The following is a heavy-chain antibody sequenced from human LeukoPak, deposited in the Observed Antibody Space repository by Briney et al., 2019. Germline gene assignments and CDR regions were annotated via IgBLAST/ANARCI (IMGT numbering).Heavy chain of an antibody. CDR1: GGSISSYY. V-gene: IGHV4-59*01. CDR3: ARDNGSGYGYYFDY. J-gene: IGHJ4*02. Sequence: SETLSLTCTVSGGSISSYYWSWIRQPPGKGLEWIGYIYYSGSTNYNPSLKSRVTISVDTSKNQSSLKLSSVTAADTAVYYCARDNGSGYGYYFDYWGQGTLVTVSS. D-gene: IGHD3-22*01. CDR2: IYYSGST.